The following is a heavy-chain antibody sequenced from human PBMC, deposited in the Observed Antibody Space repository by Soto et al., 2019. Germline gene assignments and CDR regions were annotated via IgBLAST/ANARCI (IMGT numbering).Heavy chain of an antibody. J-gene: IGHJ5*02. D-gene: IGHD1-1*01. V-gene: IGHV3-23*01. CDR2: ISGSGDNT. CDR3: AKASIPTTGLSPYTKWLDP. Sequence: EVQLLESGGGLVQPGGSLGLSCAASGLTVSGYSMSWVRQAPGKGLEWVSGISGSGDNTYYAGSVKGRFTISRDSSKKTLHLQMNSLRAEDTAVYYCAKASIPTTGLSPYTKWLDPWGQGTLVTVSS. CDR1: GLTVSGYS.